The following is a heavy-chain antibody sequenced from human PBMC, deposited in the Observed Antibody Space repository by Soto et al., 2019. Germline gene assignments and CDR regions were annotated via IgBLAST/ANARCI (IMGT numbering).Heavy chain of an antibody. Sequence: ASLKVSCKASGYTFTSYGISWVRQAPGQGLEWMGWISAYNGNTNYAQKLQGRVTMTTDTSTSTAYMELRSLRSDDTAVYYCARDPAWYGSPPTGMDVWGQGTTVTVSS. CDR2: ISAYNGNT. CDR1: GYTFTSYG. CDR3: ARDPAWYGSPPTGMDV. J-gene: IGHJ6*02. V-gene: IGHV1-18*04. D-gene: IGHD3-10*01.